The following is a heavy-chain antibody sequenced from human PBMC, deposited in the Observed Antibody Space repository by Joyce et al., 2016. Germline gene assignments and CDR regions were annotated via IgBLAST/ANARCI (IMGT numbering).Heavy chain of an antibody. J-gene: IGHJ4*02. CDR1: GFTLSSYS. CDR2: LSSSSSYI. V-gene: IGHV3-21*01. D-gene: IGHD2-8*01. Sequence: EVQLVESGGGLVKPGGSLRLSCAASGFTLSSYSMSWVRQAPGKGLEWVSSLSSSSSYIKYTASVKGRFTISRDNAKNSLYLQMNSLRVEDTAVYYCARSSYTNGIFDYWGQGTLVTVSS. CDR3: ARSSYTNGIFDY.